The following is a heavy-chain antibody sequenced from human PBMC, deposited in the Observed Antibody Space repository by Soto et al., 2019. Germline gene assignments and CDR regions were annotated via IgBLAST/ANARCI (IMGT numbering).Heavy chain of an antibody. J-gene: IGHJ4*02. CDR2: IYSGGRN. CDR1: GCSISSFY. V-gene: IGHV4-4*07. Sequence: PSETLSLTCPVSGCSISSFYWSWIRQPAGKGLEWIGRIYSGGRNNYNPSLKSRVTMSVDTSKNQFSLRLSPVTAADTAMYYCARGSSRWDYWGQGTLVTVSS. CDR3: ARGSSRWDY. D-gene: IGHD6-13*01.